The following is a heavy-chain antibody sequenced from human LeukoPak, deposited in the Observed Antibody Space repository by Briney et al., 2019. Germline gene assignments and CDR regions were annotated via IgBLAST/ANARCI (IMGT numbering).Heavy chain of an antibody. D-gene: IGHD2-21*01. CDR1: GGSISTFF. Sequence: KPSETLSLTCTVSGGSISTFFWSWIRQPAGKGLEWIGRIYNTGSTSYNPSLKSRVTMSVDTSKNQFSLNLRSVTAADTAVYYCARGVGLWPHAFDIWGQGTMVTVSS. V-gene: IGHV4-4*07. CDR3: ARGVGLWPHAFDI. CDR2: IYNTGST. J-gene: IGHJ3*02.